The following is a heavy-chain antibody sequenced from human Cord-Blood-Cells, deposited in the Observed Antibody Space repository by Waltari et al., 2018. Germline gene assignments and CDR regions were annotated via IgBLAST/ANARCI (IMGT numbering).Heavy chain of an antibody. J-gene: IGHJ6*02. CDR1: GYTFTSTA. V-gene: IGHV7-4-1*02. Sequence: HVQLVQPGSELKKPGASLKATCKASGYTFTSTAINRVRPAPEQGLEWMGWINTNTGNPTYAQGFTGRFVFSLDTSVSTAYLQISSLKAEDTAVYYCARDGDIVVVPAARKYGMDVWGQGTTVTVSS. CDR2: INTNTGNP. CDR3: ARDGDIVVVPAARKYGMDV. D-gene: IGHD2-2*01.